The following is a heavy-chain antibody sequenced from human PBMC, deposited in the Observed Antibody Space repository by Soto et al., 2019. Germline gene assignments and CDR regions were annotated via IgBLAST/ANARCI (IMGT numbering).Heavy chain of an antibody. Sequence: GGSLRLSCAASEFAFSIYWMHWVRQAPGKGLMWVSRINSDGSSTAYADSVKGRFTISRDNAKNTLFLQMNALRAEDTAVYYCASTAMVTFDYWGQGTQVTVSS. V-gene: IGHV3-74*01. J-gene: IGHJ4*02. CDR3: ASTAMVTFDY. CDR1: EFAFSIYW. CDR2: INSDGSST. D-gene: IGHD2-21*02.